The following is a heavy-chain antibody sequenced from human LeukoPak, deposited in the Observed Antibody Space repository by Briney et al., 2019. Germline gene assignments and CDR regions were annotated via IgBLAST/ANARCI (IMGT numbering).Heavy chain of an antibody. CDR1: GYSFTSYW. V-gene: IGHV5-51*01. Sequence: GESLKISCKGSGYSFTSYWIGWVRQMPGKGLEWMGIIYPGDSDTRYSPSFQGQVTISADKSISTAYLQWGSLKASDSAIYYCARHRATGTWSDFDYWGQGTVVTVSS. D-gene: IGHD1-14*01. CDR2: IYPGDSDT. J-gene: IGHJ4*02. CDR3: ARHRATGTWSDFDY.